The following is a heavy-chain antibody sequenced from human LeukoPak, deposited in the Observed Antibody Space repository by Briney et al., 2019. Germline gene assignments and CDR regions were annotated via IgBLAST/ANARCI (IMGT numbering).Heavy chain of an antibody. V-gene: IGHV4-34*01. Sequence: SETLSLTCAVSGGSFSGYYWSWVRQPPGKGLEWVGEINHSGSTYYNPSLKSRVTMSVDTSNNQFSLKLSSVTAAHTAVYYCARDLQDIVVVPAAMRNYYYYMDVWGKGTTVTISS. J-gene: IGHJ6*03. D-gene: IGHD2-2*01. CDR3: ARDLQDIVVVPAAMRNYYYYMDV. CDR1: GGSFSGYY. CDR2: INHSGST.